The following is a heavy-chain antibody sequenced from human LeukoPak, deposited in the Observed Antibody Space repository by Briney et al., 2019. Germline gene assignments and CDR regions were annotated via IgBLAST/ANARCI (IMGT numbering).Heavy chain of an antibody. J-gene: IGHJ4*02. CDR1: GFTFSSYS. CDR3: AGDFPKDYDILTGYLNFDY. Sequence: GGSLRLSCAASGFTFSSYSINWVRQAPGKGLEWVSSIISSSSYIYYADSVKGRFTISRDNAKNSLYLQMNSLRAEDTGVYYCAGDFPKDYDILTGYLNFDYWGQGTLVTVSS. D-gene: IGHD3-9*01. V-gene: IGHV3-21*01. CDR2: IISSSSYI.